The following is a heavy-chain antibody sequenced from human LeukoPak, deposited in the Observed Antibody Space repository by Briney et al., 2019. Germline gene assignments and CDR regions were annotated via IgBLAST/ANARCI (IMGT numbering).Heavy chain of an antibody. CDR1: GGSVSSGNYY. Sequence: SETLSLTCTVSGGSVSSGNYYWSWIRQPPGKGLEWIGYIYYSGSSNYNPSLKSRVAISADTSKNQFSLKLSSVTAADTAVYYCARGSGSYYNNWFDPWGQGTLVTVSS. D-gene: IGHD1-26*01. CDR2: IYYSGSS. V-gene: IGHV4-61*01. J-gene: IGHJ5*02. CDR3: ARGSGSYYNNWFDP.